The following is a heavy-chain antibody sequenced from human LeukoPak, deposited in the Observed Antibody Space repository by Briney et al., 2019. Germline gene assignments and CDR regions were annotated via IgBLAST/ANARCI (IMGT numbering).Heavy chain of an antibody. D-gene: IGHD2-15*01. CDR3: ARGPLSRPFDY. V-gene: IGHV3-7*05. Sequence: GESLRLSCTASGFTFSSSWMSWVRQAPGKGLEWVANIKQDGSDKYYVDSVKGRFTISRDNAKNSLYLQMDSLRAEDTAVYYCARGPLSRPFDYWGQGTLVTVFS. J-gene: IGHJ4*02. CDR1: GFTFSSSW. CDR2: IKQDGSDK.